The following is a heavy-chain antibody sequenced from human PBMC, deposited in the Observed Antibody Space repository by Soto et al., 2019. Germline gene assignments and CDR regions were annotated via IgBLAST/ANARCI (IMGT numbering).Heavy chain of an antibody. D-gene: IGHD2-2*01. CDR1: GGTFGSYA. CDR2: IIPIPGTA. J-gene: IGHJ6*02. V-gene: IGHV1-69*01. CDR3: ARSQGSSTSLEIYYYYYYGMDV. Sequence: QVQLVQSGAEVKKPGSSVKVSCKASGGTFGSYAISWVRQAPGQGLEWMGGIIPIPGTANYAQKFQGRVTIAEDESTSTAYMELSSLRSEDTAMYYCARSQGSSTSLEIYYYYYYGMDVWGQGTTVTVSS.